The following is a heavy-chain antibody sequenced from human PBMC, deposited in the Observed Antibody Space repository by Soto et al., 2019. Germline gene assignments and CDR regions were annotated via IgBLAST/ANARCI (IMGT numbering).Heavy chain of an antibody. CDR2: INPTGGST. V-gene: IGHV1-46*01. CDR1: GYTFINYY. CDR3: APHRAAFDV. J-gene: IGHJ4*02. D-gene: IGHD3-9*01. Sequence: QVQLVQSGAEVKKPGASVKVSCKASGYTFINYYIHWVRQAPGHGLEWMAIINPTGGSTNYAQKLQGRLSLTMDTSTTTGYMELSILTSEDTAIYDGAPHRAAFDVWGQGTLVTVSS.